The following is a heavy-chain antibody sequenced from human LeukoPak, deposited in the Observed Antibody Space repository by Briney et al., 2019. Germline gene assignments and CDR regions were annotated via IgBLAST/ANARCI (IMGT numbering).Heavy chain of an antibody. CDR3: ARGSYYYGSGSYYNGRGYDY. CDR2: INHSRST. J-gene: IGHJ4*02. Sequence: SETLSLTCAVYGGSFSGYYWSWIRQPPGKGLEWIGEINHSRSTNYNPSLKSRVTISVDTSKNQFSLKLSSVTAADTAVYYCARGSYYYGSGSYYNGRGYDYWGQGTLVTVSS. D-gene: IGHD3-10*01. V-gene: IGHV4-34*01. CDR1: GGSFSGYY.